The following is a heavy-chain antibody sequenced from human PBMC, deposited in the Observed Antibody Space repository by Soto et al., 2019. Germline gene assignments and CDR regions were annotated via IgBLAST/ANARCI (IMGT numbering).Heavy chain of an antibody. V-gene: IGHV4-38-2*02. CDR3: ARDTPLGTYYYDSSGYYPDY. Sequence: PSETLSLTCAVSGYSISSGYYWGWIRQPPGKGLEWIGSIYHSGSTYYNPSLKSRVTISVDTSKNQFSLKLSSVTAADTAVYYCARDTPLGTYYYDSSGYYPDYWGQGTMVTVYS. CDR2: IYHSGST. CDR1: GYSISSGYY. J-gene: IGHJ4*02. D-gene: IGHD3-22*01.